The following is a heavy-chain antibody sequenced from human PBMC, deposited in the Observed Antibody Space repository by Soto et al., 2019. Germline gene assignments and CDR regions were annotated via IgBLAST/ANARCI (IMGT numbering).Heavy chain of an antibody. D-gene: IGHD3-10*01. CDR2: VYSSGTT. CDR1: GGSINGYW. J-gene: IGHJ4*02. Sequence: SETLSLSCRVSGGSINGYWWSWIRQPAGKGLEWIGRVYSSGTTDYNPSLNSRATMSVETSKNQFPLKLSSVTAADTAVYYCARDIGSYAYVEGYWGQG. CDR3: ARDIGSYAYVEGY. V-gene: IGHV4-4*07.